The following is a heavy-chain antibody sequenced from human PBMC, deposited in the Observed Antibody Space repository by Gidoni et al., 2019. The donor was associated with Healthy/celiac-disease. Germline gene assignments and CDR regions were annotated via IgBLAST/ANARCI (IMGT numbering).Heavy chain of an antibody. CDR3: ARARSTVTTANAFDI. Sequence: QVQLVQSGADVKKPGASVKVSCKASGYTFTSYGFSWVRQAPGQGLELMGWISAYNGNTNYAQKLQGRVTMTTDTSTSTAYMELRSLRSDDTAVYSCARARSTVTTANAFDIWGQGTMVTVSS. V-gene: IGHV1-18*01. D-gene: IGHD4-4*01. CDR1: GYTFTSYG. J-gene: IGHJ3*02. CDR2: ISAYNGNT.